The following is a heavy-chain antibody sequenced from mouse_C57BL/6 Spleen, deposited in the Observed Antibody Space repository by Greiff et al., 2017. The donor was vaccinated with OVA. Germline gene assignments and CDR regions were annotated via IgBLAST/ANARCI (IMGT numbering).Heavy chain of an antibody. Sequence: VQLQQPGAELVRPGSSVKLSCKASGYTFTSYWMHWVKQRPIQGLEWIGNIDPSDSETHYNQKFKDKATLTVDKSSSTAYMQLSSLTSEDSAVYYCAREKTGTDWYFDVWGTGTTVTVSS. D-gene: IGHD4-1*01. CDR3: AREKTGTDWYFDV. J-gene: IGHJ1*03. CDR2: IDPSDSET. CDR1: GYTFTSYW. V-gene: IGHV1-52*01.